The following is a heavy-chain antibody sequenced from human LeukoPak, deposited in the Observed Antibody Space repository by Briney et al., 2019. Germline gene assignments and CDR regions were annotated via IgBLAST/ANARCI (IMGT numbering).Heavy chain of an antibody. J-gene: IGHJ3*02. D-gene: IGHD3-22*01. V-gene: IGHV3-23*01. CDR1: GFTFSSYA. CDR2: LSGSGGST. Sequence: GGSLRLSCAPSGFTFSSYAMSWVRQAPGKGREWVSALSGSGGSTYYADSVKGRFTITRDNSKNTLYLQMNSLRAEDTAVYYCARDGVTYYYEWAHAFDIWGQGTMVTVSS. CDR3: ARDGVTYYYEWAHAFDI.